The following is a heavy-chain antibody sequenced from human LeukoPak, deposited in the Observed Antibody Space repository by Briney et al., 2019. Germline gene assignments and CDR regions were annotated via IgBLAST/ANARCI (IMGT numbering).Heavy chain of an antibody. Sequence: SVKVSCEASGGTFSSYAISWVRQAPGQGLEWMGGIIPIFGTANYAQKFQGRVTITADKSTSTAYMELSSLRSEDTAVYYCARGRCSGGSCYYPTGPYYFDHWGQGTLVTVSS. D-gene: IGHD2-15*01. CDR1: GGTFSSYA. V-gene: IGHV1-69*06. CDR2: IIPIFGTA. J-gene: IGHJ4*02. CDR3: ARGRCSGGSCYYPTGPYYFDH.